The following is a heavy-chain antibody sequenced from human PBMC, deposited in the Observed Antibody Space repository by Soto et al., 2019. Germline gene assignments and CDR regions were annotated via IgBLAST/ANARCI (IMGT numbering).Heavy chain of an antibody. CDR2: INGGNGNT. V-gene: IGHV1-3*01. CDR3: ARDLPPYVCSGGGCSPSEGDF. D-gene: IGHD2-15*01. Sequence: QVQLVQSGAEVKKPGASVKISCKTSGYTFTRFAIHWVRQAPGQRLEWMGWINGGNGNTKHSQDFQGRVTISMDTSASIVYMDLSGLTFADTAVYYCARDLPPYVCSGGGCSPSEGDFWGQGTQVTVSS. CDR1: GYTFTRFA. J-gene: IGHJ4*02.